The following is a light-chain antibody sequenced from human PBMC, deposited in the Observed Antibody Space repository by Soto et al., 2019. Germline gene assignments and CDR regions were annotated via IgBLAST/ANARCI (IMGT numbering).Light chain of an antibody. CDR2: GAS. Sequence: EIVMTQSPATLSVSPGESATLSCRASRSVSSNLAWYQQKPGQAPRLLIYGASTRATGIPARFSGSGSGTEFTLTISSLQSEDFAVYYCQQYNGWPPYTFGQGTKLEIK. CDR1: RSVSSN. V-gene: IGKV3-15*01. J-gene: IGKJ2*01. CDR3: QQYNGWPPYT.